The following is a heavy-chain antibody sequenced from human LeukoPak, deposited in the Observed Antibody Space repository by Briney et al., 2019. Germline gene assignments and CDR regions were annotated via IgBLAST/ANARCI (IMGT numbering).Heavy chain of an antibody. J-gene: IGHJ4*02. V-gene: IGHV3-21*04. D-gene: IGHD2-2*01. CDR1: GFTFSSYS. CDR2: ISSSSSYI. CDR3: ARAPITSPFYFDY. Sequence: KPGGSLRLSCAASGFTFSSYSMNWVRQAPGKGLEWVSSISSSSSYIYYADSVKGRFTISRDNAKNSLYLQMDSLRAEDTALCYCARAPITSPFYFDYWGQGTLVTVSS.